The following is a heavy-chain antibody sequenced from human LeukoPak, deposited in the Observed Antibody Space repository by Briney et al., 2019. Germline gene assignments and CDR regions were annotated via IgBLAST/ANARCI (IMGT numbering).Heavy chain of an antibody. CDR1: GGSISSGDYY. V-gene: IGHV4-30-4*01. J-gene: IGHJ4*02. CDR3: ARVQRYCSGGSCYGGGYFDY. CDR2: IYYSGST. D-gene: IGHD2-15*01. Sequence: SETLSLTCTVSGGSISSGDYYWSWIRQPPGKGLEWIGCIYYSGSTYYNPSLKSRVTISVDTSKNQFSLTLSSVTAADTAVYYCARVQRYCSGGSCYGGGYFDYWGQGTLVTVSS.